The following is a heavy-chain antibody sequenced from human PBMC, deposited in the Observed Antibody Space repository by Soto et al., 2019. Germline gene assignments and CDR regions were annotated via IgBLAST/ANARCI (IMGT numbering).Heavy chain of an antibody. D-gene: IGHD6-25*01. CDR3: ARRPNY. J-gene: IGHJ4*02. Sequence: SSETLSLTCAVYGGSFSGYYWSWIRQPPGKGLEWIGEINHSGSTDYNPSLKSRVTISVDTSKNQFSLKLSSVTAADTAVYYCARRPNYWGQGTLVTVSS. CDR2: INHSGST. V-gene: IGHV4-34*01. CDR1: GGSFSGYY.